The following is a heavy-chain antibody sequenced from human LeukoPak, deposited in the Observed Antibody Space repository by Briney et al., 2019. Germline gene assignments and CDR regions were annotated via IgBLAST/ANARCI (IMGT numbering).Heavy chain of an antibody. V-gene: IGHV1-18*01. J-gene: IGHJ3*02. CDR1: GYTFTNYN. CDR2: ISTYNGNT. Sequence: EASVKVSCKTSGYTFTNYNINWVRQAPGQGLEWMGWISTYNGNTNYAQKFQVRVTMTTDTSTSTAYMELRSLRSDDTAVYYCARGGSGWYRFAFDIWGQGTMVTVSS. D-gene: IGHD6-19*01. CDR3: ARGGSGWYRFAFDI.